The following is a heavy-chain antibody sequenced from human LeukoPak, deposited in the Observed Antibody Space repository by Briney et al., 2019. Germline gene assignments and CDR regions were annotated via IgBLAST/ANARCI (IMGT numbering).Heavy chain of an antibody. V-gene: IGHV3-48*03. CDR3: ARGETHIAVAGNDYFDY. CDR1: GFTFSSYE. Sequence: GGSLRLSCAASGFTFSSYEMNWVRQAPGKGLEWVSYISSSGSTIYYADSVKGRFTISRDNAKNSLYLQMNSLRAEDTAVYYCARGETHIAVAGNDYFDYWGQGTLVTVSS. D-gene: IGHD6-19*01. J-gene: IGHJ4*02. CDR2: ISSSGSTI.